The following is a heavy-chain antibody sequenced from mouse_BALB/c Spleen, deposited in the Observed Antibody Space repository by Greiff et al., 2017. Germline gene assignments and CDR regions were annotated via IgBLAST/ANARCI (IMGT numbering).Heavy chain of an antibody. CDR2: ISSGGSYT. CDR1: GFTFSSYG. V-gene: IGHV5-6*02. CDR3: ASPSTMITIYAMDY. D-gene: IGHD2-4*01. J-gene: IGHJ4*01. Sequence: DVKLVESGGDLVKPGGSLKLSCAASGFTFSSYGMSWVRQTPDKRLEWVATISSGGSYTYYPDSVKGRFTISRDNAKNTLYLQMSSLKSEDTAMYYCASPSTMITIYAMDYWGQGTSVTVSS.